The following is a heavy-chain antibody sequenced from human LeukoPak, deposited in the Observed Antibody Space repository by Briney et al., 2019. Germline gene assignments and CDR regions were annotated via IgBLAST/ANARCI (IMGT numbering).Heavy chain of an antibody. CDR3: AKAYSYGYDY. Sequence: GGSLRLSCVASGFTFCSYGMHWVRQAPGKGLEWVAFIWYDGSNKYYADSVKGRFTISRDNSKNTLSLQMSSLRPDDAAVYYCAKAYSYGYDYWGQGTLVTVSS. CDR2: IWYDGSNK. J-gene: IGHJ4*02. V-gene: IGHV3-30*02. CDR1: GFTFCSYG. D-gene: IGHD5-18*01.